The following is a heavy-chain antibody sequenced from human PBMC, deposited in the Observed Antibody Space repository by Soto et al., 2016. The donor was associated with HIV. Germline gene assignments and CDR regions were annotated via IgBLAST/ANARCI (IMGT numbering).Heavy chain of an antibody. J-gene: IGHJ3*02. CDR1: GFTFSSYS. V-gene: IGHV3-48*01. CDR2: ISSSSSTI. D-gene: IGHD3-10*01. Sequence: EVQLVESGGGLVQPGGSLRLSCAASGFTFSSYSMNWVRQAPGKGLEWVSYISSSSSTIYYADSVKGRFTISRDNAKNSLYLQMNSLRAEDTAVYYCAREGGSGSYYWDDAFDIVGTKGQWSPSLQ. CDR3: AREGGSGSYYWDDAFDI.